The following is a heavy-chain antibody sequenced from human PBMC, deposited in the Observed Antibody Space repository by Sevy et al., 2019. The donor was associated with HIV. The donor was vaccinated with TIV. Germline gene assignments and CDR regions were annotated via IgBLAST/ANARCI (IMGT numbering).Heavy chain of an antibody. D-gene: IGHD6-19*01. CDR1: GYSISSGYY. CDR2: IYHSGST. J-gene: IGHJ4*02. CDR3: ARDSSGRGGIFDY. Sequence: SQTLSLTCAVSGYSISSGYYWGWIRQPPGKGLEWIGSIYHSGSTCYNPSLKSRVTISVDTSKNQFSLKLSSVTAADTAVYYCARDSSGRGGIFDYWGQGTLVTVSS. V-gene: IGHV4-38-2*02.